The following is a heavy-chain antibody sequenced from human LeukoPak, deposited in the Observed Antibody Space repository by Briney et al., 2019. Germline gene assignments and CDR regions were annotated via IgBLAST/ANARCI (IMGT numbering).Heavy chain of an antibody. Sequence: PSETLSLTCTVSGGSISSGGYYWSWIRQHPGKGLEWIGYIYYSGSTYYNPSLKSRVTISVDTSKNLFSLKLSSVTAADTAVYYCARYDRPGGWFDPWGQGTLVTVSS. CDR1: GGSISSGGYY. V-gene: IGHV4-31*03. D-gene: IGHD2-8*01. CDR2: IYYSGST. CDR3: ARYDRPGGWFDP. J-gene: IGHJ5*02.